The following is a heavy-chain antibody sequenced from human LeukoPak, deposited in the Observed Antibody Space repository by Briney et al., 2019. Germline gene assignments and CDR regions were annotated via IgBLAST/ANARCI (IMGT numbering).Heavy chain of an antibody. CDR1: GYTFTNYD. V-gene: IGHV1-18*01. CDR3: ARSGYNILTGYYLGDY. Sequence: GASVKVSCKTSGYTFTNYDICWVRQAPGQGLEWMGWISAYNGNTNYVQNLQGRVTMTADTSTSTAYMELRSLRSDDTAVYYCARSGYNILTGYYLGDYWGQGTLVTVSS. D-gene: IGHD3-9*01. CDR2: ISAYNGNT. J-gene: IGHJ4*02.